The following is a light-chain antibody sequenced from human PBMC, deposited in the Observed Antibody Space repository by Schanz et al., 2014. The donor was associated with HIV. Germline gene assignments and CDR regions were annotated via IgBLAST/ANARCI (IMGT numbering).Light chain of an antibody. CDR2: AAS. CDR1: QSVSSSY. CDR3: QQYGSSPSRIT. Sequence: EIVLTQSPATLSLSPGERATLSCRASQSVSSSYLAWYQQKPGQAPRLLIYAASTRATGIPDRFSGSGSGTDFSLTISRLEPEDFAVYYCQQYGSSPSRITFGQGTRLDIK. V-gene: IGKV3-20*01. J-gene: IGKJ5*01.